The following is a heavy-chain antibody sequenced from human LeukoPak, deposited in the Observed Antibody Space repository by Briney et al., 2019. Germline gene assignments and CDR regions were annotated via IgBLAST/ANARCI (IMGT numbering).Heavy chain of an antibody. D-gene: IGHD6-13*01. V-gene: IGHV3-43D*03. CDR2: ISWDGGST. CDR1: GFTFDDYG. J-gene: IGHJ4*02. CDR3: AKDIFEAAGFERLGYFDY. Sequence: PGGSLRLSCAASGFTFDDYGMSWVRQAPGKGLEWVSLISWDGGSTYYADSVKGRFTISRDNSKNSLYLQMNSLRAEDTALYYCAKDIFEAAGFERLGYFDYWGQGTLVTVSS.